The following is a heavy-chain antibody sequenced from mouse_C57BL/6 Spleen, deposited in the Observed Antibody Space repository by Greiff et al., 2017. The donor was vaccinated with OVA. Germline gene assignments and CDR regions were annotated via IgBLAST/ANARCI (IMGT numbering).Heavy chain of an antibody. V-gene: IGHV5-17*01. CDR3: ARISNYGYYYAMDY. Sequence: EVQGVESGGGLVKPGGSLKLSCAASGFTFSDYGMHWVRQAPEKGLEWVAYISSGSSTIYYADTVKGRFTISRDNAKNTLFLQMTSLRSEDTAMYYCARISNYGYYYAMDYWGQGTSVTVSS. CDR2: ISSGSSTI. CDR1: GFTFSDYG. D-gene: IGHD2-5*01. J-gene: IGHJ4*01.